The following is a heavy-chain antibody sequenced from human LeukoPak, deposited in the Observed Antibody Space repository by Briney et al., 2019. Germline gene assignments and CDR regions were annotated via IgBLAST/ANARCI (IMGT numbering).Heavy chain of an antibody. Sequence: ASVKVSCKASGYTFTGYYMHWVRQAPGQGLEWMGWINPNSGGTNYAQKFQGRVTMTRDTSISTAYMELSRLRSDDTAVYYCAGEEYSSGWYYFDYWGQGTLVTVSS. CDR2: INPNSGGT. J-gene: IGHJ4*02. CDR1: GYTFTGYY. V-gene: IGHV1-2*02. CDR3: AGEEYSSGWYYFDY. D-gene: IGHD6-19*01.